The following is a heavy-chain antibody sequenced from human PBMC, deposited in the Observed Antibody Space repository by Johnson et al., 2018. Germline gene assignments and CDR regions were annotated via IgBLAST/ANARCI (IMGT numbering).Heavy chain of an antibody. Sequence: VQLVESRGGLVKPGGSLRLSCAASGFTFSSYSMNWVRQAPGKGLEWVSSISSSSSYIYYADSVKGRFTISRDNAKNSLYLQMNSLRAEDTAVYYCARKRDDYGYSDAFDIWGQGTMVTVSS. J-gene: IGHJ3*02. CDR3: ARKRDDYGYSDAFDI. D-gene: IGHD4-17*01. CDR1: GFTFSSYS. V-gene: IGHV3-21*01. CDR2: ISSSSSYI.